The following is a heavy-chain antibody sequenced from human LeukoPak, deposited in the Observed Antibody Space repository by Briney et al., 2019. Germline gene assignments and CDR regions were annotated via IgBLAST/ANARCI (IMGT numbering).Heavy chain of an antibody. CDR3: VRRGKAAADSDGLDI. CDR1: GYSFNTYW. J-gene: IGHJ3*02. D-gene: IGHD6-13*01. CDR2: IYPGDSET. Sequence: GESLKISCKGSGYSFNTYWIGWVRQMPGKGLEWMAIIYPGDSETRYNPSLQGQVTISADKSMTTAYLQWNSLKASDTAMYYCVRRGKAAADSDGLDIWGQGTMVTVSS. V-gene: IGHV5-51*01.